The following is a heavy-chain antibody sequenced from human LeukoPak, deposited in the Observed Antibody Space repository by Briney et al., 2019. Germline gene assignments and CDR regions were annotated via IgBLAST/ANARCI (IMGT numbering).Heavy chain of an antibody. Sequence: GGSLRLSCAASGFTFTNYTMHWLRQAPGKGLEWVSAINVDSRYIYYADSVKGRFTISRDNVRNSLYLQINSLRGEDTALYARRYCSITNCYAFDQWGQGTLVTVSS. V-gene: IGHV3-21*01. CDR2: INVDSRYI. CDR3: RYCSITNCYAFDQ. J-gene: IGHJ4*02. CDR1: GFTFTNYT. D-gene: IGHD2-2*01.